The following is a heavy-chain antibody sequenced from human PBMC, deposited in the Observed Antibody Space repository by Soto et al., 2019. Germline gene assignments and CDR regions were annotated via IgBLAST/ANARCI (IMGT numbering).Heavy chain of an antibody. J-gene: IGHJ3*02. CDR2: IYYSGST. CDR3: ARAGYDSSGYTAFDI. Sequence: SETLSLTCTVSGGSISSGGYYWSWIRQHPGKGLEWIGYIYYSGSTYHNPSLKSRVTISVDTSKNQFSLKLSSVTAADTAVYYCARAGYDSSGYTAFDIWGQGTMVTVSS. D-gene: IGHD3-22*01. CDR1: GGSISSGGYY. V-gene: IGHV4-31*03.